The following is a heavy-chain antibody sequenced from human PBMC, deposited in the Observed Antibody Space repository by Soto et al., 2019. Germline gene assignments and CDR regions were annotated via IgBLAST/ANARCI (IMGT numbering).Heavy chain of an antibody. Sequence: PGGSLRLSCAPSGLTFSSYAMILVRQAPGKGLEWVSAISGSGGSTYYADSVKGRFTISRDNSKNTLYLQMNSLRAEDTAVYYCAKDQGSTYYDFWSGYYTPIAFDYWGQGTLVTVSS. D-gene: IGHD3-3*01. CDR3: AKDQGSTYYDFWSGYYTPIAFDY. V-gene: IGHV3-23*01. J-gene: IGHJ4*02. CDR1: GLTFSSYA. CDR2: ISGSGGST.